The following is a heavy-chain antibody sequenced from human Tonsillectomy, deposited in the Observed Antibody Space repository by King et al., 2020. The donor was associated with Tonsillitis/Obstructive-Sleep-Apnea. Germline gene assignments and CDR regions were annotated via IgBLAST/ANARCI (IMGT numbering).Heavy chain of an antibody. V-gene: IGHV3-48*02. CDR2: ISSSSNTI. CDR3: AREIPPDY. Sequence: VQLVESGGGLVQPGGSLRLSCAASGFTFSDYRMNWVRQAPGKGLEWGSYISSSSNTIYYADSVKGRFTISSDNARKSLYLQMNSLRDEDTAVYYCAREIPPDYWGQGTLVTVSS. CDR1: GFTFSDYR. J-gene: IGHJ4*02.